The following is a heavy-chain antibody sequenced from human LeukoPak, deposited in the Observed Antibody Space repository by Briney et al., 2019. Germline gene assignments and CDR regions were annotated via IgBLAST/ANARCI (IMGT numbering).Heavy chain of an antibody. CDR1: GFTFSSYA. CDR3: ARVGRGYSYYYYYMDV. Sequence: PGRSLRLSCAASGFTFSSYAMHWVRQAPGKGLEWVAVISYDGSNKYYADSVKGRFTISRDNSKNTLYLQMNSLRAEDTAVYYCARVGRGYSYYYYYMDVWGKGTTVTVSS. CDR2: ISYDGSNK. J-gene: IGHJ6*03. V-gene: IGHV3-30*04. D-gene: IGHD5-18*01.